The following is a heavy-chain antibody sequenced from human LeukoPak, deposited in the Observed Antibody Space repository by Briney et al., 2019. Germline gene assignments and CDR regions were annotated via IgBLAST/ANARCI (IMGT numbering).Heavy chain of an antibody. V-gene: IGHV1-2*02. CDR2: INPDSGGT. CDR3: ARVDDRGHYYDSSGPRKLFDY. J-gene: IGHJ4*02. CDR1: GYTFTGYY. Sequence: RASVKVSCKASGYTFTGYYMHWARQAPGQGLEWMGWINPDSGGTNYAQKFQGRVTMTRDTSISTAYMQLSRLSSDDTAVYYCARVDDRGHYYDSSGPRKLFDYWGQGTLVTVSS. D-gene: IGHD3-22*01.